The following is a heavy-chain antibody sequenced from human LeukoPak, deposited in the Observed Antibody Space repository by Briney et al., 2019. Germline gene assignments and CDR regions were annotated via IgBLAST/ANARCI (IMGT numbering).Heavy chain of an antibody. D-gene: IGHD4-17*01. J-gene: IGHJ4*02. CDR3: ASPRRYYGDYYSY. Sequence: SETLSLTCTDSGRSISSSSYYWGWIRQPPGKGLEWIGSIYYSGSTYYNPSLKSRVTISVDTSKNQFSLKLSSVTAADTAVYYCASPRRYYGDYYSYWGQGTLVTVSS. CDR2: IYYSGST. V-gene: IGHV4-39*01. CDR1: GRSISSSSYY.